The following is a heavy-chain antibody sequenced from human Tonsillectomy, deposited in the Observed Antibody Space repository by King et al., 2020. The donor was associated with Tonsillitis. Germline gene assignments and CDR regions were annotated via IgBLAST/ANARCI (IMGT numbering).Heavy chain of an antibody. V-gene: IGHV4-30-4*07. CDR2: IYYSGST. J-gene: IGHJ5*02. CDR3: ASVFMSDYVWFDP. Sequence: QLQESGPGLVKPSQTLSLTCAVSGGSISSGGYSWSWIRQPPGKGLEWIGYIYYSGSTYYNPSLKSRVAISADTSKNHFSLKLSSVTAADTAVYYCASVFMSDYVWFDPWGRGTLVTVSS. D-gene: IGHD4-17*01. CDR1: GGSISSGGYS.